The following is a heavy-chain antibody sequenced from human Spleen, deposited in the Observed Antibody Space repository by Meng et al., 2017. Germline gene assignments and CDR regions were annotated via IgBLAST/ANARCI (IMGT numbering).Heavy chain of an antibody. J-gene: IGHJ4*02. CDR1: GGSFSDYY. CDR2: INHSGST. CDR3: ARGPTTMAHDFDY. V-gene: IGHV4-34*01. Sequence: QVQLQKWGAGLLKPSETLSLTCVVSGGSFSDYYWSWIRQSPGKGLEWIGEINHSGSTNYNPSLESRATISVDTSQNNLSLELSSVTAADSAVYYCARGPTTMAHDFDYWGQGTLVTVSS. D-gene: IGHD4-11*01.